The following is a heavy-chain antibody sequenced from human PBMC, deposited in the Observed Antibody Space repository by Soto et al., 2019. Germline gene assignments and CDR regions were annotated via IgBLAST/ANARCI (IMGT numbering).Heavy chain of an antibody. CDR2: INAGNGNT. V-gene: IGHV1-3*01. Sequence: ASVKVSCKXSGYTFTSYAMHWVREAPGQRLEWMGWINAGNGNTKYSQKFQGRVTITRDTSASTAYMELSSLRSEDTAVYYCARSATAILGNWFDPWGQGTLVTVSS. J-gene: IGHJ5*02. D-gene: IGHD2-2*02. CDR1: GYTFTSYA. CDR3: ARSATAILGNWFDP.